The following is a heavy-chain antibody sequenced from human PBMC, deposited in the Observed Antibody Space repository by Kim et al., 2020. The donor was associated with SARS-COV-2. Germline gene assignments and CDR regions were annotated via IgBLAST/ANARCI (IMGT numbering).Heavy chain of an antibody. D-gene: IGHD5-12*01. CDR3: AREGVGGMATIRAIDF. CDR2: INLNSGGA. J-gene: IGHJ4*02. V-gene: IGHV1-2*02. CDR1: GNALTGNY. Sequence: ASVKVSCKASGNALTGNYMHWVRQAPGQGLEWVGGINLNSGGAEYAQRFQGRVTMTRDTSISTVYMELSRLRSDDTAMYYCAREGVGGMATIRAIDFWGQGNLVTVSS.